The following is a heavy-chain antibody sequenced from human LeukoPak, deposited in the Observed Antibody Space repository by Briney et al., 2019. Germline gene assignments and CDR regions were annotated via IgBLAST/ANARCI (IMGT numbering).Heavy chain of an antibody. CDR1: GVSISSSSYY. D-gene: IGHD6-13*01. CDR2: VHYTGRT. J-gene: IGHJ4*02. Sequence: SETLSLTCTVTGVSISSSSYYWGWIRQPPGEGLEWIGSVHYTGRTWYSPSLKSRVSISIDTSKNQFSLKLNSVTAADTAVYFCARDSGFFSSLYWGQGTLVTVSS. V-gene: IGHV4-39*07. CDR3: ARDSGFFSSLY.